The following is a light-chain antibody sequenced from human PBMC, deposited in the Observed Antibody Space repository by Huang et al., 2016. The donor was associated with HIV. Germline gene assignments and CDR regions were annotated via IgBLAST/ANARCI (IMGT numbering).Light chain of an antibody. J-gene: IGKJ4*01. Sequence: DIVMTQSPDSLAVSLGERATINCKSSQSVLYSSNNKNYLAWYPQKPGQPPKLSIYWASTRESGVPDRFSGSGSGTDFTLTISSLQAEDVAVYYCQQYYSTPLTFGGGTKVEIK. CDR3: QQYYSTPLT. CDR1: QSVLYSSNNKNY. CDR2: WAS. V-gene: IGKV4-1*01.